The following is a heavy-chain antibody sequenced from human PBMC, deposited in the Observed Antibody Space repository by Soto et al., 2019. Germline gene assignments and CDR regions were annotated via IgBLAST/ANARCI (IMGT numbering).Heavy chain of an antibody. Sequence: PGGSLRLSCAASGFTFSSYAMSWVRQAPGKGLEWVSTISGSGESTYYADSVKGRFTISRDNSKNTLSLQVNSLRAEDTAVYYCAQERRDYRPRDFDTWGQGTLVTVSS. J-gene: IGHJ4*02. CDR2: ISGSGEST. V-gene: IGHV3-23*01. CDR3: AQERRDYRPRDFDT. CDR1: GFTFSSYA. D-gene: IGHD4-17*01.